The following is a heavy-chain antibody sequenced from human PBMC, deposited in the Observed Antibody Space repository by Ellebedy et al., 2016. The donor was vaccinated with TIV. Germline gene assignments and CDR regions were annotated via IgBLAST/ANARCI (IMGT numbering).Heavy chain of an antibody. CDR2: IYYSGSA. Sequence: SETLSLTXTVSGASITHPNHFWTWIRQHPGKGLEWIGYIYYSGSASYNPSLKDRASISVDTSKNQFSLSLTSVTAADTAVYYCARDLIPAAMGMDVWGQGTTVTVSS. CDR1: GASITHPNHF. J-gene: IGHJ6*02. D-gene: IGHD2-2*01. V-gene: IGHV4-31*03. CDR3: ARDLIPAAMGMDV.